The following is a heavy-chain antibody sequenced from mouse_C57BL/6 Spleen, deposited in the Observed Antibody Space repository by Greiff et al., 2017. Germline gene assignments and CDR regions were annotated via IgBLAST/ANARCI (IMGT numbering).Heavy chain of an antibody. CDR3: ARNLITTVVADY. CDR1: GFSLTSYG. V-gene: IGHV2-2*01. J-gene: IGHJ2*01. CDR2: IWSGGST. D-gene: IGHD1-1*01. Sequence: QVQLQQSGPGLVQPSQSLSITCTVSGFSLTSYGVHWVRQSPGKGLEWLGVIWSGGSTDYNAAFISRLSISKDNSKSQVFFKMNSLQADDTAIYYCARNLITTVVADYWGQGTTLTVSS.